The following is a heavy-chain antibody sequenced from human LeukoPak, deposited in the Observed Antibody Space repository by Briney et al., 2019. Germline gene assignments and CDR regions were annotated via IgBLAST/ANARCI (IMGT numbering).Heavy chain of an antibody. J-gene: IGHJ4*02. Sequence: PGGSLRLSCAASGFTLSFYWMSWVRQAPGKGLEWVANINQVASEENYADSVKGRFAISRDNAKNSLYLQMNSVRAEDTAMYYCVRDGGYYGPDSWGQGALVSVSS. CDR1: GFTLSFYW. CDR2: INQVASEE. CDR3: VRDGGYYGPDS. V-gene: IGHV3-7*04. D-gene: IGHD3-10*01.